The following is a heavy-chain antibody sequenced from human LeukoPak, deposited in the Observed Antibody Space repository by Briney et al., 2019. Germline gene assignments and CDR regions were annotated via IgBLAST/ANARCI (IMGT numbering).Heavy chain of an antibody. Sequence: GGSLRLSCAASGFTFDDYTMHWVRQAPGKTLGWVSLISWDGTTYYADSMKGRFTISRDNSKNSLYLQMDTLRSEDTAFYYCVKDLTYESSGSVFDYWGQGTLVTVSS. V-gene: IGHV3-43*01. D-gene: IGHD3-22*01. CDR1: GFTFDDYT. CDR3: VKDLTYESSGSVFDY. J-gene: IGHJ4*02. CDR2: ISWDGTT.